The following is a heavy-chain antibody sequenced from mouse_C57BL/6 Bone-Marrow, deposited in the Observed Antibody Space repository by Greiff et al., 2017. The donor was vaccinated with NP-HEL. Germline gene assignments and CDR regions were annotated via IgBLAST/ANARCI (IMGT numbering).Heavy chain of an antibody. Sequence: VKLMESGAELVMPGASVKLSCKASGYTFTSYWMHWVKQRPGQGLEWIGEIDPSDSYTNYNQKFKGKSTLNVDKSSSTAYMQLSSLTSEDSAVYYCARSRYSNLAWFAYWGQGTLVTVSA. V-gene: IGHV1-69*01. D-gene: IGHD2-5*01. CDR2: IDPSDSYT. CDR3: ARSRYSNLAWFAY. J-gene: IGHJ3*01. CDR1: GYTFTSYW.